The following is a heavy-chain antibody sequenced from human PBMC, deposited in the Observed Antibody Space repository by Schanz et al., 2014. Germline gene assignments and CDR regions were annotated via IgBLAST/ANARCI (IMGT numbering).Heavy chain of an antibody. D-gene: IGHD5-12*01. V-gene: IGHV3-30*18. CDR2: IYYNGTNK. J-gene: IGHJ6*02. CDR1: GFNFSNYD. CDR3: AKELNRRGGQTNFYYYYGMDV. Sequence: QVQLVESGGGVGQPGRSLRLSCAASGFNFSNYDIHWVRQAPGKGLEWVALIYYNGTNKYYADSVKGRFTISRDNSQNTLYLQMNTRGTEDTAVYYCAKELNRRGGQTNFYYYYGMDVWGQGTTVTVS.